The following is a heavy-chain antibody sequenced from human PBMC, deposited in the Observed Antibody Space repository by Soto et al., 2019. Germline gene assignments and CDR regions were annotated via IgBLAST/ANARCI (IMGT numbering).Heavy chain of an antibody. V-gene: IGHV5-51*01. J-gene: IGHJ5*02. CDR1: ENSFTSYW. CDR3: AGQRSPEGWFDP. Sequence: XDSLKVSYQCSENSFTSYWSGLVLQMPGKGLEWMGIIYPGDSDTRYSPSFQGQVTISADKSISTAYLQWSSLKASDTAMYYCAGQRSPEGWFDPWGQGTLVTVSS. D-gene: IGHD3-10*01. CDR2: IYPGDSDT.